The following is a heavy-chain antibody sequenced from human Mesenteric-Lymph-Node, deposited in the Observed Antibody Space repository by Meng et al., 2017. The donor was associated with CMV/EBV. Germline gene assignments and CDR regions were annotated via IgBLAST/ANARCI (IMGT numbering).Heavy chain of an antibody. Sequence: GESLKISCVASGFIFSSYTMNWVRQAPGKGLEWVSGISGSGGSTYYADSVKGRFTISRDNSKNTLYLQMNSLRAEDTALYYCAKDFSTYCSGGNCYGGFDFWGQGTLVTVSS. CDR1: GFIFSSYT. D-gene: IGHD2-15*01. V-gene: IGHV3-23*01. CDR2: ISGSGGST. CDR3: AKDFSTYCSGGNCYGGFDF. J-gene: IGHJ4*02.